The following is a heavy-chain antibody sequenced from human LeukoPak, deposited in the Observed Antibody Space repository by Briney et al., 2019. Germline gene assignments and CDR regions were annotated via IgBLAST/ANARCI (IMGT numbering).Heavy chain of an antibody. D-gene: IGHD6-19*01. CDR3: ARAGLGIVVAGSFDY. CDR2: IWYDGTKK. V-gene: IGHV3-33*01. CDR1: GSTFSGHG. Sequence: GGSLRLSCAASGSTFSGHGMHWVRQAPGKGLEWVAVIWYDGTKKYYADSVKGRFTISRDNSKNTLYLQMNSVRAEDTAVYYCARAGLGIVVAGSFDYWGQGTLVTVSS. J-gene: IGHJ4*02.